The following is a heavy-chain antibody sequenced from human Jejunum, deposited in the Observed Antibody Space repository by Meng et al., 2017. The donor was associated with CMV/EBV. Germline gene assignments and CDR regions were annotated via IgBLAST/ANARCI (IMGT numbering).Heavy chain of an antibody. V-gene: IGHV1-18*01. CDR2: ISAYNGNT. D-gene: IGHD1-26*01. J-gene: IGHJ4*02. CDR3: ARVEVGITSGDY. Sequence: QAQLVQPGGEVKEPGASLKVSCKASGYTFTSYGITWVRQAPGQGLEWMGWISAYNGNTNYAQTLQGRVTMTTDTSTSTAYMELRSLRSDDTAVYYCARVEVGITSGDYWGQGTLVTVSS. CDR1: GYTFTSYG.